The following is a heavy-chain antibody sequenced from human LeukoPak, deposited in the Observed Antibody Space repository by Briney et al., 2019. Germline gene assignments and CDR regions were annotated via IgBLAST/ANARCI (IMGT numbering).Heavy chain of an antibody. V-gene: IGHV1-69*13. CDR1: GGTFSSYA. D-gene: IGHD4-17*01. CDR2: IIPIFGTA. CDR3: ARAPDYGDYVRFDY. Sequence: SVKVSCKASGGTFSSYAISWVRPAPGQGLEWMGGIIPIFGTANYAQKFQGRVTITADESTSTAYMELSSLRSEDTAVYYCARAPDYGDYVRFDYWGQGTLVTVSS. J-gene: IGHJ4*02.